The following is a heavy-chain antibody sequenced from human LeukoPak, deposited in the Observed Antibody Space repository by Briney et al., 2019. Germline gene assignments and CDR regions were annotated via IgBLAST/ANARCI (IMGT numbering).Heavy chain of an antibody. J-gene: IGHJ4*02. CDR3: ARAYYDSSGSFDY. CDR2: ISAYNGNT. V-gene: IGHV1-18*01. CDR1: GYTFTSYG. Sequence: ASVKVSCKASGYTFTSYGISWVRQAPGQGLEWMGWISAYNGNTNYAQKFQGRVTMTRDTSTSTVYMELSSLRSEDTAVYYCARAYYDSSGSFDYWGQGTLVTVSS. D-gene: IGHD3-22*01.